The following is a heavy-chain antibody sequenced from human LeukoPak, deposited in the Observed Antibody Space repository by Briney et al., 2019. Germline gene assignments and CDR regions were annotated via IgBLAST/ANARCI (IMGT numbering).Heavy chain of an antibody. CDR2: IWYDGSNK. Sequence: TGGSLRLSCAASGFIFSTYGMHWVRQAPGKGLEWVAVIWYDGSNKYYADSVKGRFTISRDNAKSSLYLQMNNLRDEDTAVYYCARDSSGWYYFDFWGQGTLVTVSS. CDR3: ARDSSGWYYFDF. V-gene: IGHV3-33*01. J-gene: IGHJ4*02. D-gene: IGHD6-19*01. CDR1: GFIFSTYG.